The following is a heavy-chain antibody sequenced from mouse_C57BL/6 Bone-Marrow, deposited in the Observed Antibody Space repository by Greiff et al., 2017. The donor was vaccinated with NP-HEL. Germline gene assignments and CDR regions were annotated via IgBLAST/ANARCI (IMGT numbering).Heavy chain of an antibody. Sequence: EVQGVESGGDLVKPGGSLKLSCAASGFTFSSYGMSWVRQTPDKRLEWVATISSGGSYTYYPDSVKGRFTISRDNAKNTLYLQMSSLKSEDTAMYYCVYYGSSYWYFDVWGTGTTVTVSS. CDR1: GFTFSSYG. D-gene: IGHD1-1*01. CDR2: ISSGGSYT. V-gene: IGHV5-6*01. J-gene: IGHJ1*03. CDR3: VYYGSSYWYFDV.